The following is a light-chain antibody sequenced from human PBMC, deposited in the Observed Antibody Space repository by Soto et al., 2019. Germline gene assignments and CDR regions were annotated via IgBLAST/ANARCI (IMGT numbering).Light chain of an antibody. CDR1: QSLLYSNGYNY. V-gene: IGKV2-28*01. J-gene: IGKJ1*01. Sequence: DIVMTQSPLSLPVTPGEPASISCRSSQSLLYSNGYNYLDWYLQKPGQSPQLLIYLGSNRASGVPDRFSGSGSGTDFTLKISRVEAEDVGVYYCMQALQIRWTFGQGTKVEIK. CDR2: LGS. CDR3: MQALQIRWT.